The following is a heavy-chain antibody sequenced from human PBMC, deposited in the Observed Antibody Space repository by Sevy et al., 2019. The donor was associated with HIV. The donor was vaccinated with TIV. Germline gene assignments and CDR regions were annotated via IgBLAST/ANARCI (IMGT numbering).Heavy chain of an antibody. CDR1: GFTFSSYA. V-gene: IGHV3-30*04. D-gene: IGHD3-10*01. CDR2: ISYDAKVK. J-gene: IGHJ4*02. Sequence: GGSLRLSCASSGFTFSSYAMHWVRQGPGKGLEAVAVISYDAKVKFYADSVKGRFTISRDNSKNTLYLQMNSLRDEDTAVYYCARERGESIRNGSHLDYWGQGTLITVSS. CDR3: ARERGESIRNGSHLDY.